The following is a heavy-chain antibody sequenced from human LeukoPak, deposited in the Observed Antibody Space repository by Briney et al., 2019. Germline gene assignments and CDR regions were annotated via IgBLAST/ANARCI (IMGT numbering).Heavy chain of an antibody. Sequence: GGSLRLSCAASGFTFSSYAMSWVRQAPGKGLEWVSYISSSSSTIYYADSVKGRFTISRDNAKNSLYLQMNSLRAEDTAVYYCARGASRPNYYYGMDVWGQGTTVTVSS. D-gene: IGHD6-6*01. CDR2: ISSSSSTI. CDR1: GFTFSSYA. CDR3: ARGASRPNYYYGMDV. V-gene: IGHV3-48*01. J-gene: IGHJ6*02.